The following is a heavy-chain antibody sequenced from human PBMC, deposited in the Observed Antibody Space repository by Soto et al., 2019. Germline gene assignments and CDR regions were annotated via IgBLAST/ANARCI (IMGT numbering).Heavy chain of an antibody. V-gene: IGHV4-31*03. CDR3: ARAPGDYFDY. J-gene: IGHJ4*02. Sequence: SETLSLTCTVSGGSISSGGYYWSWIRQHPGKGLEWIGYIFYSGSTYCNPSLKSRVTISVDTSKNQFSLKLSSVTAADTAVYYCARAPGDYFDYWGQGTLVTVSS. CDR2: IFYSGST. CDR1: GGSISSGGYY.